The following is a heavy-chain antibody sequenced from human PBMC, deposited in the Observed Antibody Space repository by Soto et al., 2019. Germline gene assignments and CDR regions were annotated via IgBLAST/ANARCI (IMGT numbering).Heavy chain of an antibody. J-gene: IGHJ5*02. Sequence: EVQLVPSGAEVKKPGESLKISCKGSGYSFTSYWIGWVRQMPGKGLEWMGIIYPGDSDTRYSPSFQGQVTISADKSISTAYLQWSSLKASDTAMYYCARASDYQLLSLNWFDPWGQGTLVTVSS. CDR3: ARASDYQLLSLNWFDP. V-gene: IGHV5-51*01. D-gene: IGHD2-2*01. CDR2: IYPGDSDT. CDR1: GYSFTSYW.